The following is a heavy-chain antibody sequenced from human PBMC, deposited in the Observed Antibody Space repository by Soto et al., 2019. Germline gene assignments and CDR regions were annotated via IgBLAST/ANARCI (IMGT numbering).Heavy chain of an antibody. J-gene: IGHJ4*02. CDR3: ASGPPFGR. D-gene: IGHD3-3*01. CDR1: GGSISSGGYS. V-gene: IGHV4-30-2*01. Sequence: QLQLQESGSGLVKPSQTLSLTCAVSGGSISSGGYSWSWIRQPPGKGLEWIGYIYHSGSTYYNPPHXRXVXXSVDRSKNQFSLKLSSVTAAATAVYYCASGPPFGRWGQGTLVTVSS. CDR2: IYHSGST.